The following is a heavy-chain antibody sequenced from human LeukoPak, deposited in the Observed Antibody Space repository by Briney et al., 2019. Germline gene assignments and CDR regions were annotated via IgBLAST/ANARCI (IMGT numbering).Heavy chain of an antibody. V-gene: IGHV3-30-3*01. D-gene: IGHD3-16*01. CDR2: ISYDGSNK. Sequence: GGSLRLSCAASGFTFSSYAMHWVRQAPGKGLEWVAVISYDGSNKYYADSVKGRFTISRDNSKNTLYLQMNSLRAEDTAVYYCARDSMGGFDYWGQGTLVTVSS. CDR1: GFTFSSYA. CDR3: ARDSMGGFDY. J-gene: IGHJ4*02.